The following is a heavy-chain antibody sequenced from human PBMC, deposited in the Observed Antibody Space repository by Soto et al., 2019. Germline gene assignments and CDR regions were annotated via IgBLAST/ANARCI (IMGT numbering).Heavy chain of an antibody. V-gene: IGHV3-33*01. CDR2: IWYDGSNK. J-gene: IGHJ4*02. D-gene: IGHD6-13*01. CDR3: ARGGITSSWYYFDY. CDR1: GFTFSSYG. Sequence: GGSLRLSCAASGFTFSSYGMHWVRQAPGKGLEWVAVIWYDGSNKYYADSVKGRFTISRDNSKNTLYLQMNSLRAEDTAVYYCARGGITSSWYYFDYWGQGTLVTVSS.